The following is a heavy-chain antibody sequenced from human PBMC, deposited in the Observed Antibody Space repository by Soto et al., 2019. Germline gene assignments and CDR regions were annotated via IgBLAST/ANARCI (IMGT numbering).Heavy chain of an antibody. D-gene: IGHD6-13*01. J-gene: IGHJ6*02. Sequence: SGPTLVNPTQTLTLTCTFSGFSLSTSGMCVSWIRQPPGKALEWLALIDWDDDKYYSTSLKTRLTISKDTSKNQVVLTMTNMDPVDTATYYCARIPAADNYYYGIDVWGQGTTVTVSS. V-gene: IGHV2-70*01. CDR1: GFSLSTSGMC. CDR3: ARIPAADNYYYGIDV. CDR2: IDWDDDK.